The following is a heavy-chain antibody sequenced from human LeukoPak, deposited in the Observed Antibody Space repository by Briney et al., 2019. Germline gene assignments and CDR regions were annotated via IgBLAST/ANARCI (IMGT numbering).Heavy chain of an antibody. CDR2: IYHSGST. V-gene: IGHV4-38-2*02. J-gene: IGHJ5*02. D-gene: IGHD1-26*01. CDR1: GYSISSGFY. Sequence: PSETLSLTCTVSGYSISSGFYWGWIRQPPGKGLEWIGNIYHSGSTYYNPSLKSRVTISVDTSKNQFSLKLSSVTAADTAVYYCARGLYLLVGATGNWFDPWGQGTLVTVSS. CDR3: ARGLYLLVGATGNWFDP.